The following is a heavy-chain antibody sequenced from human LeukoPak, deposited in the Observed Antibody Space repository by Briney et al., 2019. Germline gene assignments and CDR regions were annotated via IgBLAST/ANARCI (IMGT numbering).Heavy chain of an antibody. CDR2: IFSSSTYI. J-gene: IGHJ4*02. Sequence: GGSLRLSCAASGFAFNTYSMNWVRQAPGKGLEWVSFIFSSSTYIYYTDSVKGRFTISRDNSKNTLYLQMNSLRAEDTAVYYCAKTPGRGFDYWGQGTLVTVSS. CDR3: AKTPGRGFDY. V-gene: IGHV3-21*04. D-gene: IGHD1-14*01. CDR1: GFAFNTYS.